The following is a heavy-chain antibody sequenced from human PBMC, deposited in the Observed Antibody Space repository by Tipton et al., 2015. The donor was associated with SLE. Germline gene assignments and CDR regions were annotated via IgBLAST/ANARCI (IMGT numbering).Heavy chain of an antibody. D-gene: IGHD3-22*01. CDR2: ISSSGSTI. CDR1: GFPFSSYV. Sequence: SLRLSCAASGFPFSSYVMNWVRQAPGKGLEWVSYISSSGSTIYYADSVKGRFTISRDNAKNSLYLQMNSLRAEDTAVYYCASQTPYDSSGFDYWGQGTLVTVSS. J-gene: IGHJ4*02. V-gene: IGHV3-48*03. CDR3: ASQTPYDSSGFDY.